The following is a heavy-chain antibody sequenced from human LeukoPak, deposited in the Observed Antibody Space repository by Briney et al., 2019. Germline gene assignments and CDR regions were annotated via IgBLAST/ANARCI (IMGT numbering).Heavy chain of an antibody. CDR2: INHSGST. Sequence: SQTLSLTCTVYGGSFSGYYWSWIRQPPGKGLEWIGEINHSGSTNYNPSLKSRVTISVDTSKNQFSLKLSSVTAADTAVYYCAREIVVPAATLDYWGQGTLVTVSS. J-gene: IGHJ4*02. V-gene: IGHV4-34*01. CDR1: GGSFSGYY. CDR3: AREIVVPAATLDY. D-gene: IGHD2-2*01.